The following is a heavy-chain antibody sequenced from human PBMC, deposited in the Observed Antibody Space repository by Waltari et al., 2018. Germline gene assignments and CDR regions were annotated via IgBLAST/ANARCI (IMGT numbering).Heavy chain of an antibody. CDR3: AKDHRFLEWSPYYYYGMDV. J-gene: IGHJ6*02. D-gene: IGHD3-3*01. CDR2: ISGLWGST. CDR1: GFTFSSYA. V-gene: IGHV3-23*01. Sequence: EVQLLESGGGLVQPGGSLRLSCAASGFTFSSYAMSWVRQAPGKGLEWVSAISGLWGSTHYADSVKGRLTISRDNSKNTLYLQMNSLRAEDTAVYYCAKDHRFLEWSPYYYYGMDVWGQGTTVTVSS.